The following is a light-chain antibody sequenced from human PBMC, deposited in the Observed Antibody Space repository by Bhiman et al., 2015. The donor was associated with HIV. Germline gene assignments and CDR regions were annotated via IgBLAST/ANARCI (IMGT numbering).Light chain of an antibody. CDR3: SSYTSSSTYV. CDR2: DVS. V-gene: IGLV2-14*03. CDR1: SSDVGGYNY. Sequence: QSALTQPASVSGSPGQSITIPCTGTSSDVGGYNYVSWCQQHPGKAPKLMIYDVSNRPSGVSNRFSGSKSGNTASLTISGLQTEDEADYYCSSYTSSSTYVFGSGTKVTVL. J-gene: IGLJ1*01.